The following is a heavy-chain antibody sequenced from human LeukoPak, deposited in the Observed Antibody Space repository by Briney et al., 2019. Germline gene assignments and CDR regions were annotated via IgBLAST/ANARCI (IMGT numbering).Heavy chain of an antibody. V-gene: IGHV1-69*05. CDR3: ARDRILGLFDP. Sequence: RASVKVSCKASGGTFSSYAISWVRQAPGQGLEWMGGIIPIFGTANYAQKFQGRVTITTDESTSTAYMELRSLRADDTAVYYCARDRILGLFDPWGQGTLVTVSS. CDR1: GGTFSSYA. J-gene: IGHJ5*02. CDR2: IIPIFGTA. D-gene: IGHD3-9*01.